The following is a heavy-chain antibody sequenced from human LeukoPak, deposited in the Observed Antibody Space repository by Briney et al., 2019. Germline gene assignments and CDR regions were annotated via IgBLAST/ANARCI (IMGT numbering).Heavy chain of an antibody. Sequence: PSETLSLTCTVSGGSISSYYWSWIRQPPGKGLEWIGYIYYSGSTNYNPSLKSRVTISVDTSKNQFSLKLSSVTAADTAVYYCARDDHYYGMDVWGQGTTVTVSS. J-gene: IGHJ6*02. CDR1: GGSISSYY. CDR2: IYYSGST. V-gene: IGHV4-59*01. CDR3: ARDDHYYGMDV.